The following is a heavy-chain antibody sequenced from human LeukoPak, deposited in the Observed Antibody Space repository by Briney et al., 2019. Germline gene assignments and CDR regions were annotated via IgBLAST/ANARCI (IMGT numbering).Heavy chain of an antibody. CDR3: AGGSSTRVYYYYYMDV. Sequence: GASVKVSCKASGYTFTDYYMHWVRQAPGQGLEWMGWINPYSGGTNCEQKFQGRVTMTRDTSISTAYMEVSRVRSDDTAMYYCAGGSSTRVYYYYYMDVWGKGTTVTVSS. CDR1: GYTFTDYY. V-gene: IGHV1-2*02. J-gene: IGHJ6*03. D-gene: IGHD6-6*01. CDR2: INPYSGGT.